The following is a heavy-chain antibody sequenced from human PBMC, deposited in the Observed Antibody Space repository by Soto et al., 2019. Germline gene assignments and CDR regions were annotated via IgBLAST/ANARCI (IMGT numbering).Heavy chain of an antibody. CDR1: GYPFTSYY. V-gene: IGHV1-46*01. Sequence: GXSVKVSCKASGYPFTSYYMHWVRQAPGQGLEWMGIINPSGGSTSYAQKFQGRVTMTRDTSTSTVYMELSSLRSEDTAVYYCARAPRIEVAGLYYYYGMDVWGQGATVTVSS. CDR2: INPSGGST. D-gene: IGHD6-19*01. CDR3: ARAPRIEVAGLYYYYGMDV. J-gene: IGHJ6*02.